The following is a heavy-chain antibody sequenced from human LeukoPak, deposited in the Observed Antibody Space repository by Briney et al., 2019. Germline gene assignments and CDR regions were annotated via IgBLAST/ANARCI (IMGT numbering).Heavy chain of an antibody. CDR1: GFTFSSQT. CDR2: ISGSGGST. CDR3: AKDPNGDYIGTFDI. Sequence: PGGSLRLSCAASGFTFSSQTMSWVRQAPGKGLEWVSAISGSGGSTYYADSVKGRFTISGDNSKNTLYLQMNSLRAEDTAVYYCAKDPNGDYIGTFDIWGQGTMVTVSS. D-gene: IGHD4-17*01. V-gene: IGHV3-23*01. J-gene: IGHJ3*02.